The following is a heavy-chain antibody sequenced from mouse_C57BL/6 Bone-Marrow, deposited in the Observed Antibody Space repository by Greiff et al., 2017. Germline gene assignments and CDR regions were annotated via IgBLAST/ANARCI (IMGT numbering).Heavy chain of an antibody. CDR3: ARGDYAYEGAWFAY. V-gene: IGHV5-17*01. CDR2: ISSGSSTI. J-gene: IGHJ3*01. CDR1: GFTFSDYG. D-gene: IGHD2-2*01. Sequence: EVQRVESGGGLVKPGGSLKLSCAASGFTFSDYGMHWVRQAPEKGLKWVAYISSGSSTIYSTDTVQGRFTISRANAKNTLFLQMTSLRSEDTAMYYCARGDYAYEGAWFAYWGQGTLVTVSA.